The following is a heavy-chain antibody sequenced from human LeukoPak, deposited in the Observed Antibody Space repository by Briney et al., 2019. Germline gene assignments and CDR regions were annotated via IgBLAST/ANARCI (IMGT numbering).Heavy chain of an antibody. CDR2: IYYSGST. V-gene: IGHV4-39*01. CDR1: GGSISSSSYY. Sequence: SETLSLTCTVSGGSISSSSYYWGWIRQPPGKGLEWIGSIYYSGSTYYNPSLKSRVTISVDTSKNQFSLKLSSVTAADTAVYYCARRRSRGAFDIWGQGTMVTVSS. J-gene: IGHJ3*02. D-gene: IGHD1-26*01. CDR3: ARRRSRGAFDI.